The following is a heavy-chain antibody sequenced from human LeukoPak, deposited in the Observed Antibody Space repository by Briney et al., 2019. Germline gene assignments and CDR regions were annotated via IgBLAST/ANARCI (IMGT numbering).Heavy chain of an antibody. J-gene: IGHJ4*02. CDR1: GFTFSSYE. D-gene: IGHD3-10*01. V-gene: IGHV3-48*03. CDR2: IRHDSQFI. Sequence: PGGSLRLSCAASGFTFSSYEMNWVRQAAGKSLEWIAYIRHDSQFIDYADSVKGRFTISRDNARNSLYLHMNSLRAEDTAVYYCATGDFYASGSFYSLGDYWGQGTLVTVSS. CDR3: ATGDFYASGSFYSLGDY.